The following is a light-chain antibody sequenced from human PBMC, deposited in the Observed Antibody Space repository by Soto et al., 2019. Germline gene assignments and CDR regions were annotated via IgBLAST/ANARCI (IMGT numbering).Light chain of an antibody. CDR2: DVS. CDR3: SSYSSGTTLVV. Sequence: QSALTQPASVSGSPGQSITISCTGTSSDVGSYNFVSWYQQQPGKAPKLMIYDVSNRSSGVSSRFSGSKSGDTASLTISGLQAEDEAVYYCSSYSSGTTLVVFGGGTKLTVL. J-gene: IGLJ2*01. CDR1: SSDVGSYNF. V-gene: IGLV2-14*01.